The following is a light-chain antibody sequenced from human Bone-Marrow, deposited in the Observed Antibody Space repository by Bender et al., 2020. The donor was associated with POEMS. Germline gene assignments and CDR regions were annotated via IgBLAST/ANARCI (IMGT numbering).Light chain of an antibody. Sequence: SYALTQPPSVSVSPGQTARITCSGDELANQYGYWYQQKAGQAPVVVIYKDTERPSGIPERFSGSISGTMATLTISGVQAEDEADYYCQSVDTSATYRIFGGGTKLTVL. CDR2: KDT. V-gene: IGLV3-25*03. CDR1: ELANQY. J-gene: IGLJ2*01. CDR3: QSVDTSATYRI.